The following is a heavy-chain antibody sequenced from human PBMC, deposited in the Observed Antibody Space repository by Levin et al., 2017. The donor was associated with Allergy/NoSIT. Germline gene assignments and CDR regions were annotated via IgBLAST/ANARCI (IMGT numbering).Heavy chain of an antibody. Sequence: GESLKISCAASGFIFSNYDMNWVRQAPGKGLEWVSSMGTSSRYIYYADSVRGRFTISRDNAKNSLYLQMNSLRVEDTAVHYCARDRTPLRRSPDYWGQGTLVTVSS. CDR1: GFIFSNYD. J-gene: IGHJ4*02. CDR2: MGTSSRYI. CDR3: ARDRTPLRRSPDY. D-gene: IGHD1-26*01. V-gene: IGHV3-21*01.